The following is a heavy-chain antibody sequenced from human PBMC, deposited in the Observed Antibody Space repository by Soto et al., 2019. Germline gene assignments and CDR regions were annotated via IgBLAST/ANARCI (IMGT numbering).Heavy chain of an antibody. CDR3: ARDMYYDFWSGSQWGMDV. D-gene: IGHD3-3*01. V-gene: IGHV1-2*04. Sequence: ASVKVSCKASGYTFTGYYMHWVRQAPGQGLEWMGWINPNSGGTNYAQKFQGWVTMTKNTLYLQMNSLRAEDTAVYYCARDMYYDFWSGSQWGMDVWGQGTTVTVSS. J-gene: IGHJ6*02. CDR1: GYTFTGYY. CDR2: INPNSGGT.